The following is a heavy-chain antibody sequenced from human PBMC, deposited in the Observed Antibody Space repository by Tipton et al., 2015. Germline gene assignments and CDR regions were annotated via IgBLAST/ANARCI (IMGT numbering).Heavy chain of an antibody. V-gene: IGHV1-24*01. CDR1: GYTFTSYG. J-gene: IGHJ4*02. D-gene: IGHD3-9*01. CDR3: ATDLTGTLAY. Sequence: QVQLVQSGAEVKKPGASVKVSCKASGYTFTSYGINWVRQAPGKGLEWMGGFDQEEGETKYAQNFHGRVTVTEDTSTDTAYMELSSLTSGDTAVYYCATDLTGTLAYWGQGTLVTVSS. CDR2: FDQEEGET.